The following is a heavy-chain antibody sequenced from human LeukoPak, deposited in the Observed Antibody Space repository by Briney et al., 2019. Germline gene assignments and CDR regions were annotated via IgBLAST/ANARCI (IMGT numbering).Heavy chain of an antibody. D-gene: IGHD2-21*02. CDR2: IYYSGST. Sequence: SETLSLTCTVSGGAISRYYWTWIRQPPGNGLEWIGYIYYSGSTNYNPSLKSRVTISVDTSKNQFSLKLSSVTAADTAMYYCARSPLVYCGGDCYSKYGMDVWGQGTTVTVSS. CDR3: ARSPLVYCGGDCYSKYGMDV. J-gene: IGHJ6*02. CDR1: GGAISRYY. V-gene: IGHV4-59*08.